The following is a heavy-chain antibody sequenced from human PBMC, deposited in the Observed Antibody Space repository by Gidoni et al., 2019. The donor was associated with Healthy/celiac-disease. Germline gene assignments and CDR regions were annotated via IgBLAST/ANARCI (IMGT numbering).Heavy chain of an antibody. J-gene: IGHJ4*02. CDR3: ARPRRAPHGGYFDY. D-gene: IGHD1-26*01. Sequence: EVQLVQSGAQVKKPGASLKISCKGSGYSFTSYWIGWVRQMPGKGLKWMGIIYPGDADTRYSPSFQGQGTISADKSISTAYLQWSSLKASDTAMYYCARPRRAPHGGYFDYWGQGTLVTVSS. CDR1: GYSFTSYW. CDR2: IYPGDADT. V-gene: IGHV5-51*01.